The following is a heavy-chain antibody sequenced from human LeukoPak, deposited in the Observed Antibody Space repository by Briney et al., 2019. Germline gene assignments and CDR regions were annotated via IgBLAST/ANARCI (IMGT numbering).Heavy chain of an antibody. CDR1: SGSISSYY. V-gene: IGHV4-59*01. Sequence: SETLSLSCTVSSGSISSYYWSWIRQPPGKGLEWIGYISYSGSTNYNPSLKSRVTISVDTSKNQFSLKLSSVTAADTAVYYCASYWDAFDIWGQGTMVTVSS. CDR2: ISYSGST. CDR3: ASYWDAFDI. D-gene: IGHD2-8*02. J-gene: IGHJ3*02.